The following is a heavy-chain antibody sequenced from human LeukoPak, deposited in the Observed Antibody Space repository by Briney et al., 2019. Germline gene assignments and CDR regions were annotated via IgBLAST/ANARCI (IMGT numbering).Heavy chain of an antibody. CDR3: VTGHYDSRMYFDL. Sequence: PGGSLRLSCTASGLTFSTYWVHWVRQAPGKGLVWVSQIIFDGSLASYADSVKGRFTISRDNAKNTLYLQMNTLGTEDTAVYYCVTGHYDSRMYFDLWGRGTLVTVSS. V-gene: IGHV3-74*01. CDR1: GLTFSTYW. CDR2: IIFDGSLA. D-gene: IGHD3-16*01. J-gene: IGHJ2*01.